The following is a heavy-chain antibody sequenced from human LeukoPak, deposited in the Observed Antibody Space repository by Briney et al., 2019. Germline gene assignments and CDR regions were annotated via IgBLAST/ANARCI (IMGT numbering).Heavy chain of an antibody. V-gene: IGHV3-53*01. J-gene: IGHJ4*02. Sequence: PGGSLRLSCVASGFTVSSNYMSWVRQAPGKGLEWVSVIYSGGSTYYADSVRGRFTISRDNSKNTLYLQMNSLGAEDTAVYYCARVSYYDSSGYYFLSYVDYWGQGTLVTVSS. CDR3: ARVSYYDSSGYYFLSYVDY. CDR2: IYSGGST. D-gene: IGHD3-22*01. CDR1: GFTVSSNY.